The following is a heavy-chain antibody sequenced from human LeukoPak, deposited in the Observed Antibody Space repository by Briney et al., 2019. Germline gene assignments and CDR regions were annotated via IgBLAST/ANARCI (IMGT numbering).Heavy chain of an antibody. D-gene: IGHD4-23*01. CDR3: VRRAGGYSHPYDY. J-gene: IGHJ4*02. CDR1: GFTFSPFW. V-gene: IGHV3-53*01. Sequence: GGSLRLSCATSGFTFSPFWIHWVRQAPGKGLEWVSLIYSGGGTYYADSVRGRFTISRDDSKNTLYLQMNSLRAEDTAVYYCVRRAGGYSHPYDYWGQGTLVTVSS. CDR2: IYSGGGT.